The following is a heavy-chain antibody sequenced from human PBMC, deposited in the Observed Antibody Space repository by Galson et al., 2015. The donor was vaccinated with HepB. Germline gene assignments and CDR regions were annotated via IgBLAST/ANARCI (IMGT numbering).Heavy chain of an antibody. CDR3: ARYGDYDPPTPIRVFGG. D-gene: IGHD5-12*01. J-gene: IGHJ4*02. Sequence: SVKVSCKASNQLLRNSAFTWVRQAPGQGLEWMGWISPHKNASQYQQSLRDRLTLTTETSTNTVYMELRNLRSDDTAIYYCARYGDYDPPTPIRVFGGWGRGTLVPVSS. V-gene: IGHV1-18*01. CDR2: ISPHKNAS. CDR1: NQLLRNSA.